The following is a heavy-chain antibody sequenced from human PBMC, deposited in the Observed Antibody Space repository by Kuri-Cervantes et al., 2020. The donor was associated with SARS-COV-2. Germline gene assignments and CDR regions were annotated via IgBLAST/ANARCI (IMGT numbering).Heavy chain of an antibody. CDR1: GYTFTSYA. CDR2: FDPEDGKT. V-gene: IGHV1-24*01. Sequence: ASVKVSCKASGYTFTSYAMHWVRQAPGKGLEWMGGFDPEDGKTIYAQKFQGRVTMTEDTSTDTAYMELSSLRSEDTAVYYCATRGEWHWVYAMVGYYFDYWGQGTRVTVSS. CDR3: ATRGEWHWVYAMVGYYFDY. D-gene: IGHD2-8*01. J-gene: IGHJ4*02.